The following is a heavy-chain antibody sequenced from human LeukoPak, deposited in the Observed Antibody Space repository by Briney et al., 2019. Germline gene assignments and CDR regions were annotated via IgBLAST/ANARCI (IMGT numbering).Heavy chain of an antibody. Sequence: GGSLRLSCTASGFTFSTYAMSWVRQAPGKGLEWVLTISSSGGSTYYADSVKGRFTISRDNSKNTLYLQMNSLRAEDTAVYYCAKEDYFGSGSYLGYWGQGTLVTVFS. J-gene: IGHJ4*02. CDR1: GFTFSTYA. CDR2: ISSSGGST. D-gene: IGHD3-10*01. V-gene: IGHV3-23*01. CDR3: AKEDYFGSGSYLGY.